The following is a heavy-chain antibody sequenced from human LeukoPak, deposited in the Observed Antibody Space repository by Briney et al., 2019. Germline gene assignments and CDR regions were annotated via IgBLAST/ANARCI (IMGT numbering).Heavy chain of an antibody. J-gene: IGHJ4*02. CDR3: ARAGFRLGTVVRHITV. D-gene: IGHD4-23*01. CDR1: GYTFTSYA. Sequence: ASVKVSCKASGYTFTSYAMNWVRQAPGQGLEWMGWINTNTGNPTDAQGFTGRFVFSLDTSVSTAYLQISSLKAEDTAVYYCARAGFRLGTVVRHITVWGQGTLVTVSS. V-gene: IGHV7-4-1*02. CDR2: INTNTGNP.